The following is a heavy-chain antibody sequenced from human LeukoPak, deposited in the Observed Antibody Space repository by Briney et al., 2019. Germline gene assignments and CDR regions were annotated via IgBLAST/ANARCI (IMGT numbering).Heavy chain of an antibody. Sequence: SETLSLTCTVSGGSISSYYWSWIRQPPGKGLEWIGYIYYSGSTNYNPSLKSRVTISVDKSKNQFSLKLSSVAAADTAVYYCARGIAAAAANYWGQGTLVTVSS. CDR2: IYYSGST. J-gene: IGHJ4*02. V-gene: IGHV4-59*12. CDR3: ARGIAAAAANY. D-gene: IGHD6-13*01. CDR1: GGSISSYY.